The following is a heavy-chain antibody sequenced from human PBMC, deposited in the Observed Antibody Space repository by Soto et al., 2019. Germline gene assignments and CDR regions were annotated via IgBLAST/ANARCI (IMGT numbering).Heavy chain of an antibody. Sequence: QLQLQESGPGLVKPSETLSLTCTVSGGSISSSSYYWGWIRQPPGKGLEWIGSIYYSGSTYYNPSLKSRVTISVDTSKNQCSLKLSSVTAADTAVYYCARRYLDCSSTSCLNWFDPWGQGTLVTVSS. CDR2: IYYSGST. V-gene: IGHV4-39*01. J-gene: IGHJ5*02. CDR1: GGSISSSSYY. D-gene: IGHD2-2*01. CDR3: ARRYLDCSSTSCLNWFDP.